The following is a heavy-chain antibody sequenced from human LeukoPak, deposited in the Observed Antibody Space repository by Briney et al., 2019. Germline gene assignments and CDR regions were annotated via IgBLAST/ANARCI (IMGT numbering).Heavy chain of an antibody. V-gene: IGHV3-9*01. J-gene: IGHJ3*01. CDR2: LSWDSGSI. CDR3: ARDDAFDL. Sequence: GRSLRLSCDASGFTFHDHAMHWVRQAPGKGLEWVSGLSWDSGSIGYADSVKGRFTISRDNAKKSLYLQMNSLGVEDTALYYCARDDAFDLWGQGTMVTVSS. CDR1: GFTFHDHA.